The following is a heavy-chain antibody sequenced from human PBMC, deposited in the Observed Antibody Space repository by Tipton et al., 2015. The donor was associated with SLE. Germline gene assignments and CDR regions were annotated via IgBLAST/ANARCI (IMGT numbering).Heavy chain of an antibody. V-gene: IGHV4-61*02. Sequence: LRLSCTVSGDSFSSGSSSWNWVRQPAGKGLEWIGLIYNSGITYYNPSLQSRVTLSVDMSKNQFSLRLSSATAADTGVYYCVKSVVVVSPRDYYYYMDVWGKGTTVTVSS. CDR1: GDSFSSGSSS. CDR3: VKSVVVVSPRDYYYYMDV. CDR2: IYNSGIT. J-gene: IGHJ6*03. D-gene: IGHD2-15*01.